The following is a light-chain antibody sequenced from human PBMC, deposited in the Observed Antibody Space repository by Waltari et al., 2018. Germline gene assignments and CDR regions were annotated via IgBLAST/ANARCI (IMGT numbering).Light chain of an antibody. J-gene: IGKJ4*01. CDR3: QQYASLPLT. CDR1: QDIRKN. V-gene: IGKV1-33*01. CDR2: DAG. Sequence: DIQMTQSPSSLSPSVGDTVTITCQASQDIRKNLNWVQQKPGKPPQVLIFDAGNSQAAVPSRFIGSGSGTDFAFTISSLQPEDIGTYYCQQYASLPLTFGGGTRVQIK.